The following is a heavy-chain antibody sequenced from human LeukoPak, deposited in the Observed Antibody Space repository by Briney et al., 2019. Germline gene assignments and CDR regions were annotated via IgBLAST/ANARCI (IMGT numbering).Heavy chain of an antibody. J-gene: IGHJ6*03. CDR3: ARDSHYGSGSYYRAINYYYYMDV. Sequence: ASVKVSCKASGYTFTNYYMHWVRQAPGQRFEWMGMTNPDGGSTTYAQKFQGRVTITADKSTSTAYMELSSLRSEDTAVYYCARDSHYGSGSYYRAINYYYYMDVWGKGTTVTVSS. D-gene: IGHD3-10*01. CDR2: TNPDGGST. CDR1: GYTFTNYY. V-gene: IGHV1-46*01.